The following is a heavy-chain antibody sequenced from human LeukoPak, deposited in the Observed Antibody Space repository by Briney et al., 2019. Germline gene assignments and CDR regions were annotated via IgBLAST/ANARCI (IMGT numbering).Heavy chain of an antibody. CDR2: INEDGSIK. J-gene: IGHJ4*02. V-gene: IGHV3-7*01. CDR1: GFTFSSYW. D-gene: IGHD6-19*01. Sequence: GGSLRLSCVASGFTFSSYWMSWVRQAPGKGLEGVANINEDGSIKYYLDSVRGRFTISRDNAKTSVYLQLNSLRADDTAVYYCARDVWTGVAVSDYWGQGTLVTVSS. CDR3: ARDVWTGVAVSDY.